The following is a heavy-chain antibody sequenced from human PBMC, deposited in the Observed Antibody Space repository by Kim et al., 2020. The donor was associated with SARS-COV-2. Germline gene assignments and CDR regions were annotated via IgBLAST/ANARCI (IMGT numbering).Heavy chain of an antibody. V-gene: IGHV1-46*01. CDR3: ARGIAAAGTGDLFDP. D-gene: IGHD6-13*01. J-gene: IGHJ5*02. Sequence: QKFQGRVTMTRDTSTSTVYMELSSLRSEDTAVYYCARGIAAAGTGDLFDPWGQGTLVTVSS.